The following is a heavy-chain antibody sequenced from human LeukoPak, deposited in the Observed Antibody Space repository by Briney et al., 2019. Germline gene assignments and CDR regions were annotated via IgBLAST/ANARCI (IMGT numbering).Heavy chain of an antibody. CDR3: ARGRYGTVTTYYFDY. J-gene: IGHJ4*02. Sequence: ASVKVSCKASGYIFTSHGISWVRQAPGQGPEWMGWISAYNGDTNYAQKFQGRVTMTRDTSISTAYMELSRLRSDDTAVYYCARGRYGTVTTYYFDYWGQGTLVTVSS. CDR2: ISAYNGDT. D-gene: IGHD4-17*01. CDR1: GYIFTSHG. V-gene: IGHV1-18*01.